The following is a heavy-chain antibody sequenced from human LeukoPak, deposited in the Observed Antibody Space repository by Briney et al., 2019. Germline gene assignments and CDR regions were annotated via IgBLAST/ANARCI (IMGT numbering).Heavy chain of an antibody. V-gene: IGHV3-23*01. J-gene: IGHJ2*01. D-gene: IGHD4-17*01. CDR3: AKGYYGDYPYWYFDL. CDR2: MRDSGGST. Sequence: GGSLRLSCAASGFTFSSHAMSWVRQAPGKGLEWVSTMRDSGGSTCYVDSVKGRFTISRDNSKNTLYLQMNSLRAEDTAVYYCAKGYYGDYPYWYFDLWGRGTLVTVSS. CDR1: GFTFSSHA.